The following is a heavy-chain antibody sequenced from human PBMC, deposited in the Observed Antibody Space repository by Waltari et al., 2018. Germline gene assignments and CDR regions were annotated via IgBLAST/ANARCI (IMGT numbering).Heavy chain of an antibody. J-gene: IGHJ6*02. Sequence: QVQLQESGPGLVKPSETLSLTCTVSGGSISSHYWSWIRQPPGKGLEWIGYIYYSGGTNYNPSLKSRVTISVDTSKNQFALKLSAGTAADTAVYYCARGVVYYYYGMDVWGQGTTVTVSS. D-gene: IGHD2-15*01. CDR1: GGSISSHY. V-gene: IGHV4-59*11. CDR3: ARGVVYYYYGMDV. CDR2: IYYSGGT.